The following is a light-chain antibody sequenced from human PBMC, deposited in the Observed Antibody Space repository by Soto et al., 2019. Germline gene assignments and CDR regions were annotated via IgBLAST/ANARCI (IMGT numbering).Light chain of an antibody. J-gene: IGLJ1*01. CDR2: DGT. V-gene: IGLV2-11*01. CDR3: CSYVTTPEI. CDR1: SSDVDDYRY. Sequence: QSALAQPRSVSGSPGHLLTISCTGTSSDVDDYRYVSWYQQYPGKAPKLVIYDGTKRPSGVPDRFSGSNSGNTASLTISGLQAEDEADYYCCSYVTTPEIFGTGTKVTVL.